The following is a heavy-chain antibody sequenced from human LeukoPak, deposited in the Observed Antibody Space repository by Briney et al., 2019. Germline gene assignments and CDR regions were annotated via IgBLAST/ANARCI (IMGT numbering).Heavy chain of an antibody. D-gene: IGHD2-15*01. V-gene: IGHV1-18*01. CDR2: ISAYNGNT. J-gene: IGHJ3*02. CDR1: GYTFTSYG. Sequence: ASVKVSCSASGYTFTSYGISWGRQAAGQGLEGLGWISAYNGNTNYAQNLQSRVTMTTDTSTITAYMELRSLRSDDTAVYYCARDRPYCSGGSCYSDAFDIWGQGTMVTVSS. CDR3: ARDRPYCSGGSCYSDAFDI.